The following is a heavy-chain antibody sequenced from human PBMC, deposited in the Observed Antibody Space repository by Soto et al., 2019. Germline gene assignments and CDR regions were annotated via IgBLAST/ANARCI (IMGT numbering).Heavy chain of an antibody. CDR1: GYTSTNYA. Sequence: ASVKVSCKASGYTSTNYAVHWVRQAPGQGLQWIGWINVGNGNTKSSQKFQGRVTFSRDTSASTAYMEVSSLTSEDTAVYYCTSDNKGLADYWGQGTLVTVSS. J-gene: IGHJ4*02. CDR3: TSDNKGLADY. CDR2: INVGNGNT. V-gene: IGHV1-3*01.